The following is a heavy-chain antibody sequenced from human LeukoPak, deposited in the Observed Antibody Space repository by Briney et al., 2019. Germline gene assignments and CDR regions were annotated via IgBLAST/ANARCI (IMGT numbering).Heavy chain of an antibody. CDR3: ARDLGHYDILTGYYKSNWFDP. D-gene: IGHD3-9*01. V-gene: IGHV4-39*07. Sequence: SETLSLTCTVSGGSISSSSYYWGWIRQPPGKGLEWIGSIYYSGSTYYNPSLKSRVTISVDTSNNQFSLKLSSVTAADTAVYYCARDLGHYDILTGYYKSNWFDPWGQGALVTVSS. CDR1: GGSISSSSYY. CDR2: IYYSGST. J-gene: IGHJ5*02.